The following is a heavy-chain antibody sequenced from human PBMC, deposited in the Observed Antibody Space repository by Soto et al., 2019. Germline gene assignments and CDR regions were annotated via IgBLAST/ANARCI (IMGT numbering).Heavy chain of an antibody. CDR1: GFTFSSYE. V-gene: IGHV3-48*03. D-gene: IGHD5-12*01. CDR2: ISSSGVI. Sequence: HPVGSLRLSCAASGFTFSSYEMDWVRQAPGKGLEWVAYISSSGVIVYADSVKGRFTISRDNAAKSLYLQMNSLRAEDTAVYYCTKEKSVMYSGYDAFDIWGRGTMVTVSS. J-gene: IGHJ3*02. CDR3: TKEKSVMYSGYDAFDI.